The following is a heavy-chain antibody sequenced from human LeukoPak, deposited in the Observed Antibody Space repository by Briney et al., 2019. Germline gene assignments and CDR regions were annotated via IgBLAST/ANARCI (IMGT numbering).Heavy chain of an antibody. CDR1: GYTFTSYD. CDR3: ARSSGSSSFEGFDY. J-gene: IGHJ4*02. D-gene: IGHD6-6*01. CDR2: MNSNSGNT. Sequence: GASVKVSCKASGYTFTSYDINWVRQATGQGLEWMGWMNSNSGNTGYAQKFQARVTFTRITSISTAYMELSSLRSEDTAVYYCARSSGSSSFEGFDYWGQGTLVTVSS. V-gene: IGHV1-8*03.